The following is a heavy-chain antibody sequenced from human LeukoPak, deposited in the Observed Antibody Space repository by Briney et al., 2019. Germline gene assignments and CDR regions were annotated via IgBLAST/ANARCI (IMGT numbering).Heavy chain of an antibody. D-gene: IGHD4-17*01. CDR1: GFTFSSYG. J-gene: IGHJ4*02. Sequence: GRSLRLSCAASGFTFSSYGMHWVRQAPAKGLEWVAIISYDGSNKYYADSVKGRFTISRDNSKNKLYLQMNSLRAEDTAVYYCAKSTTVTQRGYFDYWGQGTLVTVSS. CDR2: ISYDGSNK. CDR3: AKSTTVTQRGYFDY. V-gene: IGHV3-30*18.